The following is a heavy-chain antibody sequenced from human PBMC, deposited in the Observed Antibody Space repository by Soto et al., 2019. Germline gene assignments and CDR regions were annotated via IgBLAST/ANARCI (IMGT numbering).Heavy chain of an antibody. CDR2: IYPGDSDT. Sequence: PGEALKISCKSSGYSFTGYWIGWVRQMAGKGLEWMGIIYPGDSDTRYSPSFQGQVTISADKSISTAYLQWSSLKASDTAMYYCARHRVTMNRGVYYYYGMDVWGPGTTVTVSS. V-gene: IGHV5-51*01. CDR1: GYSFTGYW. D-gene: IGHD3-10*01. CDR3: ARHRVTMNRGVYYYYGMDV. J-gene: IGHJ6*02.